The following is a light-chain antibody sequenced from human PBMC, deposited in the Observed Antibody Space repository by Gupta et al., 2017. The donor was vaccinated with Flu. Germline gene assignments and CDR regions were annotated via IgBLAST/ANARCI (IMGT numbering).Light chain of an antibody. V-gene: IGKV2-28*01. Sequence: ETVMTQSPLALSVSPGEAASISCRSSQSLLHINGYNYLDWYLQKPGQPPQLLYYLASNRASGVPDRFSGSGSGTIFTLKSSRVEAEDVGIYYCMQALQTPPTCGQGTKVEIK. CDR2: LAS. J-gene: IGKJ1*01. CDR3: MQALQTPPT. CDR1: QSLLHINGYNY.